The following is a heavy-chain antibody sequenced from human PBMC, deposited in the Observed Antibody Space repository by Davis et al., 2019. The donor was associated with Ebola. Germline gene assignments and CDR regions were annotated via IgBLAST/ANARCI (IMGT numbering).Heavy chain of an antibody. D-gene: IGHD5-12*01. Sequence: GESLKISCAASGFTFNDYAMHWVRQVPGKGLEWVSLVSWDGGGTYYADSVEGRFTISRDNIKNSLYLQMNGLRGEDTALYYCVKDKLAAYEGYYFDYWGEGTLVTVSS. V-gene: IGHV3-43D*03. CDR3: VKDKLAAYEGYYFDY. CDR2: VSWDGGGT. CDR1: GFTFNDYA. J-gene: IGHJ4*02.